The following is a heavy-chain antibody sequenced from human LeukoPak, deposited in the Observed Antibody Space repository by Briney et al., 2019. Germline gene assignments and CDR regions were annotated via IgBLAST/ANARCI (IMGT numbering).Heavy chain of an antibody. CDR1: GGSISSSSYY. D-gene: IGHD6-13*01. Sequence: SETLSLTCTVSGGSISSSSYYWSWIRQPPGKGLEWIGYIYYSGSTNYNPSLKSRVTISVDTSKNQFSLKLSSVTAADTAVYYCATIAAARTYWGQGTLVTVSS. V-gene: IGHV4-61*05. CDR3: ATIAAARTY. CDR2: IYYSGST. J-gene: IGHJ4*02.